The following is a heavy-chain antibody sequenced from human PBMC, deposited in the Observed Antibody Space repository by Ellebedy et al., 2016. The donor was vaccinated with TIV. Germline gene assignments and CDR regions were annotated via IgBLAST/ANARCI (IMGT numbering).Heavy chain of an antibody. CDR2: ISAYNGDA. Sequence: AASVKVSCKTAGYTFTNFGISWVRQAPGQGLEWMGWISAYNGDANYAQNVRGRLTMTTDTSTNTAYMDLRSLRSDDTAVYYCARDRDVLTGFANWFDPWGQGTLVTVSS. V-gene: IGHV1-18*01. CDR3: ARDRDVLTGFANWFDP. D-gene: IGHD3-9*01. CDR1: GYTFTNFG. J-gene: IGHJ5*02.